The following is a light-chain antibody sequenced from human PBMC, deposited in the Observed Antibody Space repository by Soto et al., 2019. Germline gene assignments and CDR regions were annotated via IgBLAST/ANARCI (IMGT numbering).Light chain of an antibody. Sequence: SYELTQPPSLSVSPGQTASITCSGDKLGNKYACWYQQKPGQSPVLVIYQDSKRPSGIPERFSGSNSGNTATLTISGTQAMDEAYYYCQAWDNSTVVFGTGTKLTVL. V-gene: IGLV3-1*01. CDR3: QAWDNSTVV. CDR2: QDS. CDR1: KLGNKY. J-gene: IGLJ1*01.